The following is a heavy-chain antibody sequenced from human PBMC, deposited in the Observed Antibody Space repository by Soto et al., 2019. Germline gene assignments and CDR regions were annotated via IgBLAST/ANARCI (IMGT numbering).Heavy chain of an antibody. CDR3: ARDRDGGTYTYFDY. CDR2: ISFDGSIK. Sequence: QVQLVESGGGVVQPGRSLRLSCAASGFTFSAFGLHWVRQAPGKGLEWVALISFDGSIKYYADSVRGRFTISRDRSKNTLYLQINSLRVEDTAVYYCARDRDGGTYTYFDYWGQGTLVTVSS. V-gene: IGHV3-30-3*01. D-gene: IGHD1-26*01. J-gene: IGHJ4*02. CDR1: GFTFSAFG.